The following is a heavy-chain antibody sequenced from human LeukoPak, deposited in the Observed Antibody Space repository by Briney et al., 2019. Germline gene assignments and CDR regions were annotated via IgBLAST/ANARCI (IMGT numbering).Heavy chain of an antibody. V-gene: IGHV4-34*01. CDR2: INHSGST. CDR1: GGSFSGYY. D-gene: IGHD5-18*01. Sequence: SETLSLTCAVYGGSFSGYYWSWIRQPPGKGLEWIGEINHSGSTNYNPSLKSRVTISVDTSKNQFSLKLSSVTAADAAVYYCARVDGNTAINYWGQGTLVTVSS. CDR3: ARVDGNTAINY. J-gene: IGHJ4*02.